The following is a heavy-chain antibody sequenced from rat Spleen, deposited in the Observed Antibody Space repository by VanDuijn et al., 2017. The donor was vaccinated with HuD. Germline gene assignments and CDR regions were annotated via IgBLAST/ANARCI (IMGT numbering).Heavy chain of an antibody. D-gene: IGHD1-10*01. J-gene: IGHJ2*01. CDR1: GFTFTNYD. CDR2: ISTGGGNT. CDR3: ARHGLYSNSGWFAY. Sequence: EVQMVESGGGLVQPGRSLKLSCAASGFTFTNYDMAWVRQAPTKGLEWIASISTGGGNTYYRDSVKGRFTISRDNAKNTQYLQMDSLRSEDTATYYCARHGLYSNSGWFAYWGQGVMVTVSS. V-gene: IGHV5S13*01.